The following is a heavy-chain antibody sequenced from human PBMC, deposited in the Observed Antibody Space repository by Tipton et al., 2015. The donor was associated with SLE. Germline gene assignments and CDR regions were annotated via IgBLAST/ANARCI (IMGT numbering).Heavy chain of an antibody. J-gene: IGHJ4*02. D-gene: IGHD6-19*01. CDR3: ARSEYSSGWGY. CDR2: IYYSGST. V-gene: IGHV4-61*08. CDR1: GGSISSGGYY. Sequence: TLSLTCTVSGGSISSGGYYWSWIRQPPGKGLEWIGYIYYSGSTNYNPSLKSRVTISVDTSKNQFSLKLSSVTAADTAVYYCARSEYSSGWGYWGQGTLVTVSS.